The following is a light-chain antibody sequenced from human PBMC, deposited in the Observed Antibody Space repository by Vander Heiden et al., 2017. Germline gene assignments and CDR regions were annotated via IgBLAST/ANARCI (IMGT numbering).Light chain of an antibody. J-gene: IGKJ2*01. CDR2: GAS. V-gene: IGKV3-15*01. CDR1: QSVSSN. CDR3: QQYNNWPAYT. Sequence: EIVMTQSPATLSVSPGERATLSCRASQSVSSNLAWYQQKPGQAPRLLIYGASTRATGIPARFSGSGYGTEFTLTISSLQSEDFAVYYCQQYNNWPAYTFGQRTKLEIK.